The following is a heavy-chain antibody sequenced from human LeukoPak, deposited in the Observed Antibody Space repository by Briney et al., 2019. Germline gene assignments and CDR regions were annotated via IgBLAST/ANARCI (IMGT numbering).Heavy chain of an antibody. CDR3: ARSSSRYCSGGSCYSGVLGYFDY. CDR1: GFTFSNYW. J-gene: IGHJ4*02. Sequence: GGSLRLSCAASGFTFSNYWMHWVRHAPGKGLVWVSRINSDGINTSYADSVKGRFTISRDNAKNTLNLQMNSLRAEDTAVYYCARSSSRYCSGGSCYSGVLGYFDYWGQGTLVTVSS. V-gene: IGHV3-74*01. CDR2: INSDGINT. D-gene: IGHD2-15*01.